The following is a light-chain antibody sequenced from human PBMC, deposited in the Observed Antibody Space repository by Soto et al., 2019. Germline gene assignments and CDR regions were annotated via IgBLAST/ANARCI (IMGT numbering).Light chain of an antibody. CDR1: SGHSRYT. J-gene: IGLJ3*02. CDR2: LHSDGSH. V-gene: IGLV4-69*01. CDR3: QTWGTGIRV. Sequence: QPVLTQSPSASASLGTSVKLTCTLSSGHSRYTIAWHQQQPENGPRYLMKLHSDGSHSKGDGIPDRFSGSSSGSERFLTISSLQSEDEADYYCQTWGTGIRVFGGGTKLSVL.